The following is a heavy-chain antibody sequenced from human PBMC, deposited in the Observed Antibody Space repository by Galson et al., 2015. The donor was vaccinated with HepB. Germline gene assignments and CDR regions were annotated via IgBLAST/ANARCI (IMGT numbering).Heavy chain of an antibody. D-gene: IGHD3-10*01. J-gene: IGHJ5*02. CDR3: ARRGVRGVTNVGGFDP. CDR1: GYGFTSYW. Sequence: QSGAEVKKPGESLRISCKGSGYGFTSYWISWVRQMPGKGLEWMGRIDPSDSYTNYSPSFQGHVTISADKSISTAYLQWSSLKASDTAMYYCARRGVRGVTNVGGFDPWGQGTLVTVSS. V-gene: IGHV5-10-1*01. CDR2: IDPSDSYT.